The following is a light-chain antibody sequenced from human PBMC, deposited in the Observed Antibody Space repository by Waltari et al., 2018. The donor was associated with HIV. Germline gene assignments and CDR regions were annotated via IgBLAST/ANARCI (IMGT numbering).Light chain of an antibody. V-gene: IGLV2-11*01. CDR3: CSHAGNLIFA. J-gene: IGLJ1*01. CDR1: SRSVHTF. CDR2: DVS. Sequence: QSALTQPHPVSGSPGQSLTISCPGTSRSVHTFVSWYQHHPGKAPKGSIYDVSKRPSGVPDRFSGSKSGNTAFLTISGLQAEDEADYHCCSHAGNLIFAFGTGTKVTVL.